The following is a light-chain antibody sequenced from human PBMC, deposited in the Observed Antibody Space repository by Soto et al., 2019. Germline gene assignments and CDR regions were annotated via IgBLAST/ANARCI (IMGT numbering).Light chain of an antibody. J-gene: IGKJ5*01. CDR1: QSVSSS. V-gene: IGKV3-11*01. CDR3: QQRSNWPPIT. CDR2: DAS. Sequence: IVLSQSQATLSLSHGEKATLSCRASQSVSSSLAWYQQKPGQAPRLLIYDASNRATGIPARFSGSGSGTDFTLTISSLEPEDFAVYYCQQRSNWPPITFGQGTRLEIK.